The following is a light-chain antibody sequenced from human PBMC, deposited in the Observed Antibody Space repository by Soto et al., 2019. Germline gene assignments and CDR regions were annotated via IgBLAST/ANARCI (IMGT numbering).Light chain of an antibody. Sequence: DLQMTQSPSSLSASVGDRVTIACRASQGINDYLAWYQQKPGKVPKLLMYAASILQSGVPFRFSGSGSGTNFTLTISSLQPDDVATYYCQKHDSVPTFGQGTKVEIK. J-gene: IGKJ1*01. V-gene: IGKV1-27*01. CDR3: QKHDSVPT. CDR2: AAS. CDR1: QGINDY.